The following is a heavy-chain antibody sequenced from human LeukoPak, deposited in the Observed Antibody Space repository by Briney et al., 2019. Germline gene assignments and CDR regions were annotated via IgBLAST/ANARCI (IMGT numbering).Heavy chain of an antibody. CDR1: GGSISSYY. Sequence: NPSETLSLTCTVSGGSISSYYWSWIRQPPGKGLEWIGYIYYSGSTNYNPSLKSRVTISVDTSKNQFSLKLGSVTAADTAVYYCARNGGGDIVATVYYLDYWGQGTLVTVSS. V-gene: IGHV4-59*01. J-gene: IGHJ4*02. D-gene: IGHD5-12*01. CDR2: IYYSGST. CDR3: ARNGGGDIVATVYYLDY.